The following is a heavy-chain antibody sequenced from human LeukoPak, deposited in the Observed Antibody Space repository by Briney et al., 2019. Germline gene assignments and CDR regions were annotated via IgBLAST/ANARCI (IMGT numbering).Heavy chain of an antibody. CDR1: GFTFSSYG. Sequence: GGSLRLSCAASGFTFSSYGMHWVRQAPGKGLEWVAFIRYDGSNKYYADSVKGRFTISRDNSKNTLYLQMNSLRAEDTAVYYCAKDRLAYCGGDCYFDAFDIWGQGTMVTVS. D-gene: IGHD2-21*02. J-gene: IGHJ3*02. CDR2: IRYDGSNK. CDR3: AKDRLAYCGGDCYFDAFDI. V-gene: IGHV3-30*02.